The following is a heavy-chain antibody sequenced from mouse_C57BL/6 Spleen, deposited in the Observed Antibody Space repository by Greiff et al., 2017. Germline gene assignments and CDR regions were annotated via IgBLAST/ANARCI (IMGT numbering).Heavy chain of an antibody. CDR3: TTGDYGCSCFDY. D-gene: IGHD2-4*01. J-gene: IGHJ2*01. CDR1: GFNIKDYY. Sequence: EVKLQESGAELVRPGASVTLSCTASGFNIKDYYMHWVKQRPEQGLEWIGRIDPEDGDTEYAPKFQGKATMTADTSSNTAYLQLSSLTSADTAVYYCTTGDYGCSCFDYWGQGTTLTVSS. CDR2: IDPEDGDT. V-gene: IGHV14-1*01.